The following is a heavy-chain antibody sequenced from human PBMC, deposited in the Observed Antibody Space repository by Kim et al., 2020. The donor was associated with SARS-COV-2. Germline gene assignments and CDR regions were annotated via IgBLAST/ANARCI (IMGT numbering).Heavy chain of an antibody. D-gene: IGHD5-18*01. V-gene: IGHV3-30-3*01. CDR1: GFTFSSYA. J-gene: IGHJ4*02. CDR2: ISYDGSNK. CDR3: ARSRDGYNKWGGDVDY. Sequence: GGSLRLSCAASGFTFSSYAMHWVRQAPGKGLEWVAVISYDGSNKYYADSVKGRFTISRDNSKNTLYLQMNSLRAEDTAVYYCARSRDGYNKWGGDVDYWGQGTLVTVSS.